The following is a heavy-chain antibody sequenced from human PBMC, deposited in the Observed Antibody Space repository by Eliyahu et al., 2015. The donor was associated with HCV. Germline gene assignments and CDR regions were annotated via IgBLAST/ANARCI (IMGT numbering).Heavy chain of an antibody. J-gene: IGHJ5*02. Sequence: QLQLQESGPGLVKPSEILSLTCTVSGGSISSSSYYWGWIRQPPGKGLEWIGSIYYSGSTYYNPSLKSRVTISVDTSKNQFSLKLSSVTAADTAVYYCARPRGYGRTTNNSNWFDPWGQGTLVTVSS. CDR3: ARPRGYGRTTNNSNWFDP. V-gene: IGHV4-39*01. D-gene: IGHD5-12*01. CDR2: IYYSGST. CDR1: GGSISSSSYY.